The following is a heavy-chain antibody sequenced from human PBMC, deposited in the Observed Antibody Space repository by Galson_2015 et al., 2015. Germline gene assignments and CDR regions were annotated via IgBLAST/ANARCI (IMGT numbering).Heavy chain of an antibody. J-gene: IGHJ4*02. D-gene: IGHD6-13*01. V-gene: IGHV3-30*18. CDR3: AKVKAAGTTSFDY. CDR1: GFTFSSYG. Sequence: SLRLSCAASGFTFSSYGMHWVRQAPGKGLEWVAVISYDGSNKYYADSVKGRFTISRDNSKNTLYLQMNSLRAEDTAVYYCAKVKAAGTTSFDYWGQGTLVTVSS. CDR2: ISYDGSNK.